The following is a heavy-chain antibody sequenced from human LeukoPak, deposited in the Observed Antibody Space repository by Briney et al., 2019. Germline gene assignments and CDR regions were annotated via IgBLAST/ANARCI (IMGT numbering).Heavy chain of an antibody. CDR3: ARGGDSIRRYYFDY. J-gene: IGHJ4*02. Sequence: SETLSLTCTVSGGSISSYYWSWSRQPPGKGPEWIGYISYSGSTNYNPSLKSRVTISIDTPKNQFSLKLSSVTAADTAVYYCARGGDSIRRYYFDYWGQGTLVTVSS. D-gene: IGHD3-22*01. CDR1: GGSISSYY. CDR2: ISYSGST. V-gene: IGHV4-59*08.